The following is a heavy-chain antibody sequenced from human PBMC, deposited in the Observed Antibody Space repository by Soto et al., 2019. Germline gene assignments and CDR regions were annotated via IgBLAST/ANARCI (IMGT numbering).Heavy chain of an antibody. CDR1: GFTFSSYG. J-gene: IGHJ4*01. D-gene: IGHD3-3*01. CDR2: IWYDGSKK. Sequence: GGSLRLSCAASGFTFSSYGMNWVRQAPGKGLEWVAVIWYDGSKKYYADSVKGRFTISRDNSKNTLYLQMNSLRAEDTAGYYGARGGIWSGHKKPVDYWGRGTLVTVSS. CDR3: ARGGIWSGHKKPVDY. V-gene: IGHV3-33*01.